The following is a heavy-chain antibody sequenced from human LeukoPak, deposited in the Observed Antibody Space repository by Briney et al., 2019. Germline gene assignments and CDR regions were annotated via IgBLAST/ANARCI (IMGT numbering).Heavy chain of an antibody. V-gene: IGHV3-48*03. CDR1: LFTFSIYE. Sequence: GGSLRLSSAPSLFTFSIYEMNSVRQGPGKGLERVSYICGIGSTIYYADSVKGRFTISRDNAKNSLYLQMNSLRAEDTAVYYCAKLGITMIGGVWGKGTTVTISS. CDR2: ICGIGSTI. J-gene: IGHJ6*03. CDR3: AKLGITMIGGV. D-gene: IGHD3-10*02.